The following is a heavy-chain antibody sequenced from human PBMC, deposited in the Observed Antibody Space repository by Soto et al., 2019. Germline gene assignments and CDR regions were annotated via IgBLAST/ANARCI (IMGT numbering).Heavy chain of an antibody. CDR3: ARGQNGYERYFDY. D-gene: IGHD5-12*01. Sequence: SETLSLTCTVSNGSISPYYWSWIRQVPGKGLEWIGYIYYSGGTMYNPSLKSRVTTSIDASKKQFYLKVTSVTAADTAVYYCARGQNGYERYFDYWGQGTLVTVSS. J-gene: IGHJ4*02. CDR1: NGSISPYY. V-gene: IGHV4-59*01. CDR2: IYYSGGT.